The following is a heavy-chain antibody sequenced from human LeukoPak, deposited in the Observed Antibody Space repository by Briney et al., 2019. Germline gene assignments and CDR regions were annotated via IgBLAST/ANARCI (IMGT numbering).Heavy chain of an antibody. Sequence: PETLSLTCAVYGGSCSGYYGCCIGQPPALGLEWIGELNLSGSTNYNPSLKSRVTISVDTSKNQFSLKLSSVTAADTAVYYCARANIVVVPARGGTWFDPWGQGTLVTVSS. CDR1: GGSCSGYY. J-gene: IGHJ5*02. D-gene: IGHD2-2*01. CDR3: ARANIVVVPARGGTWFDP. V-gene: IGHV4-34*01. CDR2: LNLSGST.